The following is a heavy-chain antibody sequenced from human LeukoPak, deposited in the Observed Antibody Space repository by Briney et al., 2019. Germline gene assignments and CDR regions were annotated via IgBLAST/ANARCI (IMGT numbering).Heavy chain of an antibody. J-gene: IGHJ6*02. Sequence: SETLSLTCTVSGGSLSSYYWRWIPQPTGKRLVWFGYFYYSGNNIQHPSLKSRVTISVDTSKNQFSLKLSSVTAADTAVYYCARGHIYCSGGSCYGDYYYGMDVWGQGTTVTVSS. CDR1: GGSLSSYY. D-gene: IGHD2-15*01. CDR3: ARGHIYCSGGSCYGDYYYGMDV. CDR2: FYYSGNN. V-gene: IGHV4-59*13.